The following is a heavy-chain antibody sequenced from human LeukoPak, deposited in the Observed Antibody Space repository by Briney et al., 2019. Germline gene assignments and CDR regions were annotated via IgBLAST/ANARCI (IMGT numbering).Heavy chain of an antibody. D-gene: IGHD2-15*01. CDR1: GFTFSSYW. CDR3: ARRYCSGGSCPARHDAFDI. V-gene: IGHV3-7*01. Sequence: GGSLRLSCAASGFTFSSYWMSWVRQAPGKGLEWVANIKQDGSEKYYVDSVKGRFTISRDNAKNSLHLQMNSLRAEDTAVYYCARRYCSGGSCPARHDAFDIWGQGTMVTVSS. J-gene: IGHJ3*02. CDR2: IKQDGSEK.